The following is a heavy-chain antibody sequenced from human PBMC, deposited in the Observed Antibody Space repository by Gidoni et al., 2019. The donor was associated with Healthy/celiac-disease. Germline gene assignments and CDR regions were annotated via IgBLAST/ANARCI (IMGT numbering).Heavy chain of an antibody. CDR2: ISYDERNK. V-gene: IGHV3-30*18. CDR3: AKDTQYSDSYADS. Sequence: QVQLVESGGGVVQPGRSLRPSCAPSGFTFSSYGRHWVRQAPGKGLEWVAVISYDERNKYYADSVKGRFTISRDNSKNTLYLQMNSLRAEDTAVFYCAKDTQYSDSYADSWGQGTLVTVSS. CDR1: GFTFSSYG. J-gene: IGHJ4*02. D-gene: IGHD1-26*01.